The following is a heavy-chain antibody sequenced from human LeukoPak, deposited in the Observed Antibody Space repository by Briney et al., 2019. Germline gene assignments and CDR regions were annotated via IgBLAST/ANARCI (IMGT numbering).Heavy chain of an antibody. CDR3: ARQGDSGYDLPKSYYFDY. CDR1: GYSFTSYW. J-gene: IGHJ4*02. V-gene: IGHV5-51*01. Sequence: GESLKISCKGSGYSFTSYWIGWVRQMPGKGLEWMGIIYPGDSDTRYSPSFQGQVTISADKSISTAYLQWSSLKASDTAMYYCARQGDSGYDLPKSYYFDYWGQGTLVTVSS. CDR2: IYPGDSDT. D-gene: IGHD5-12*01.